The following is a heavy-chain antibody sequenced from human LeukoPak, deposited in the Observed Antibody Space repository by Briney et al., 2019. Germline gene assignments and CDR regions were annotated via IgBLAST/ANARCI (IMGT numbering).Heavy chain of an antibody. D-gene: IGHD2-2*01. CDR3: ARAGTCSSTSCDGGIEY. CDR1: GFTFSSYW. V-gene: IGHV3-7*04. J-gene: IGHJ4*02. CDR2: IKQDGSEK. Sequence: GGSLRLSCAASGFTFSSYWMSWVRQAPGKGLEWVANIKQDGSEKYYVDSVKGRFTISRGNAKNSLYLQMNSLRAEDTAVYYCARAGTCSSTSCDGGIEYWGQGTLVTVSS.